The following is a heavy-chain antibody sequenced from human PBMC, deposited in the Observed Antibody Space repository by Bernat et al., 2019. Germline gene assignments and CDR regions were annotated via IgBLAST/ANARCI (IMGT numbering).Heavy chain of an antibody. Sequence: LVESGGGLVQPGRSLRLSCTASGFTSGEYTMSWFRQAPGKGLEWVGFVKNKDYGGTTEYAASVKGRITISRDDSKSIAYLQMNSLKTEDTGVYYCSRGVRWLQFGYFDLWGRGTLVTVSS. CDR3: SRGVRWLQFGYFDL. CDR1: GFTSGEYT. D-gene: IGHD5-24*01. V-gene: IGHV3-49*03. CDR2: VKNKDYGGTT. J-gene: IGHJ2*01.